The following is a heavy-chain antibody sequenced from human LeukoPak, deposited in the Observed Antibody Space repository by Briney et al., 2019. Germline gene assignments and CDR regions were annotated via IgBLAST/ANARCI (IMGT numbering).Heavy chain of an antibody. CDR3: AMGTTVTPPGAFDI. CDR1: GGTFSSYA. Sequence: SVKVSCKASGGTFSSYAISWVRQAPGQGLEWMGGIIPIFGTANYAQKFQGRVTITADESTSTAYTELSSLRSEDTAVYYCAMGTTVTPPGAFDIWGQGTMVTVSS. J-gene: IGHJ3*02. CDR2: IIPIFGTA. D-gene: IGHD4-17*01. V-gene: IGHV1-69*13.